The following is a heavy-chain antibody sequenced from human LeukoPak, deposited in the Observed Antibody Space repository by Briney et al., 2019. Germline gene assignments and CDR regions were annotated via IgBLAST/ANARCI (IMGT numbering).Heavy chain of an antibody. Sequence: GASVEASCKASGYAFTGYYMHWGREAPGQGLEWMGWINPNSGGTNYAQKFQGRVTMTRDTYISTAYMDLSRLSADDTAVYYCASARNYVTFDYWGQGTLVIVSS. J-gene: IGHJ4*02. CDR2: INPNSGGT. CDR3: ASARNYVTFDY. D-gene: IGHD1-7*01. V-gene: IGHV1-2*02. CDR1: GYAFTGYY.